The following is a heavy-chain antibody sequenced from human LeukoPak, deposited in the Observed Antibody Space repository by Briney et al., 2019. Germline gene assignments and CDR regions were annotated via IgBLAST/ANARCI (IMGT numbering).Heavy chain of an antibody. CDR3: ARHGGQITIVGVVIMYYFDY. CDR1: GYSISSGYY. J-gene: IGHJ4*02. CDR2: IYHSGST. V-gene: IGHV4-38-2*01. D-gene: IGHD3-3*01. Sequence: SENLSLTCAVSGYSISSGYYWGWIRQPPGKGLEWIGSIYHSGSTYYNPSLKSRVTISVDTSKNKFSLKLSSVTAAETAVYYCARHGGQITIVGVVIMYYFDYWGQGTLVTVSS.